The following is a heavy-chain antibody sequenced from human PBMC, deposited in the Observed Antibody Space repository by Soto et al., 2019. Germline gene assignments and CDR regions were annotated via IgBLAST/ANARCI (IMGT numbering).Heavy chain of an antibody. J-gene: IGHJ6*02. V-gene: IGHV4-34*01. CDR1: GGSFSGYY. CDR3: ARVLYYYYGMDV. Sequence: SETLSLTYAVYGGSFSGYYWSWIRQPPGKGLEWIGEINHSGSTNYNPSLKSRVTISVDTSKNQFSLMLSSVTAADTAVYYCARVLYYYYGMDVWGQGTTVTVSS. CDR2: INHSGST.